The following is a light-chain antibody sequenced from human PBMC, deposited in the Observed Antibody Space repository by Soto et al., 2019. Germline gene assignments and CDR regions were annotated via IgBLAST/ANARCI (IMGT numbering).Light chain of an antibody. CDR1: QSIATY. V-gene: IGKV1-27*01. CDR3: QKYNSAPLT. Sequence: DIQRRESTSCRSPSVGKKVTITCRARQSIATYLNWYQQKPGKVPKLLIYAASTLQSGVPSRFSGSGSGTDFTLTISSLQPEDVATYYCQKYNSAPLTFGGGTKVDI. J-gene: IGKJ4*01. CDR2: AAS.